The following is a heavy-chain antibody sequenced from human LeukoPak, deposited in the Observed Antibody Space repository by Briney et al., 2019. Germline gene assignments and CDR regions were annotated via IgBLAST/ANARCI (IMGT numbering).Heavy chain of an antibody. CDR1: GFTFSTYT. Sequence: AGGSLRLSCAASGFTFSTYTMAWVRQAPGGGLEWVSGISGDGGSTYYADSVKGRFTISRDNSKNMLYLQMNSLRAEDTAVYYRAKDISSYYGSGSYYTGYDYWGQGTLVTVSS. J-gene: IGHJ4*02. CDR3: AKDISSYYGSGSYYTGYDY. D-gene: IGHD3-10*01. V-gene: IGHV3-23*01. CDR2: ISGDGGST.